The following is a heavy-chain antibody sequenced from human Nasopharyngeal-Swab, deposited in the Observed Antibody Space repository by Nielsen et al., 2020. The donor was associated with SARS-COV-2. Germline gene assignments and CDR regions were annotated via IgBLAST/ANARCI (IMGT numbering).Heavy chain of an antibody. D-gene: IGHD1-1*01. V-gene: IGHV3-48*04. CDR2: ISSSSSTI. Sequence: GESMKISCAASGFTFSSYSMNWVRQARGKGLEWVSYISSSSSTIYYADSVKGRFTISRDNAKNALYLQMNSLRAEDTAVYYCARWNNWFDPWGQGTLVTVSS. CDR3: ARWNNWFDP. CDR1: GFTFSSYS. J-gene: IGHJ5*02.